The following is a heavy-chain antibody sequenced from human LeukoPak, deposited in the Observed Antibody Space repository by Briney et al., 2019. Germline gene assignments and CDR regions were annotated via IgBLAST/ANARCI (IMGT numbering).Heavy chain of an antibody. CDR2: IYYSGST. V-gene: IGHV4-59*08. J-gene: IGHJ6*02. D-gene: IGHD4-23*01. Sequence: SETLSLTCTVSGGSISSYYWSWIRQPPGKGLEWIGYIYYSGSTNYNPSLKSRVTISVDTSKNQFSLRLSSVTAADTAVYYCARLGGQYYYYGLDVWGQGTTVTVSS. CDR3: ARLGGQYYYYGLDV. CDR1: GGSISSYY.